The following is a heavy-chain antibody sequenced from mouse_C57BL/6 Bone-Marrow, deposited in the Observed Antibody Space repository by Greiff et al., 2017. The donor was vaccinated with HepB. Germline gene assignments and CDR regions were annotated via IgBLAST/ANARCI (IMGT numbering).Heavy chain of an antibody. J-gene: IGHJ3*01. CDR2: IDPETGDT. D-gene: IGHD2-4*01. CDR1: GFNIKDDY. Sequence: VQLQQSGAELVRPGASVKLSCTASGFNIKDDYMHWVKQRPEQGLEWIGWIDPETGDTEYASKFQGKATITEDTSSNTAYLQLSSLTSEDTAVYYCTTHDYDGAWFAYWGQGTLVTVSA. V-gene: IGHV14-4*01. CDR3: TTHDYDGAWFAY.